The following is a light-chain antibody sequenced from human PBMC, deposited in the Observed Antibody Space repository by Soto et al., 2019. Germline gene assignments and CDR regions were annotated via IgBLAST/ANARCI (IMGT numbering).Light chain of an antibody. J-gene: IGKJ2*01. V-gene: IGKV2-28*01. CDR3: KPAPRPLYT. CDR1: QSLLHSNGYNF. Sequence: DIVMTQSPLSLPVTPGEPASISCRSSQSLLHSNGYNFLNWYLQKPGQPPQVLIYVASIRPSGVPDRFSGGESGTDFTLKVTRVEDEDVGINYCKPAPRPLYTFGQGTNLEI. CDR2: VAS.